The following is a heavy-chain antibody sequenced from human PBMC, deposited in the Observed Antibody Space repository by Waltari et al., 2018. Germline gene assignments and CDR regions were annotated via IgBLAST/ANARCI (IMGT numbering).Heavy chain of an antibody. J-gene: IGHJ4*02. CDR3: ARGVSGTYYFDY. V-gene: IGHV4-34*01. CDR1: GGSFSGYY. CDR2: INHSGST. Sequence: QVQLQQWGAGLLKPSETLSLTCAVYGGSFSGYYWSWIRQPPGKGLEWIGEINHSGSTNDNPSLKSRVTISVDTSKNQFSLKLSSVTAADTAVYYCARGVSGTYYFDYWGQGTLVTVSS. D-gene: IGHD6-6*01.